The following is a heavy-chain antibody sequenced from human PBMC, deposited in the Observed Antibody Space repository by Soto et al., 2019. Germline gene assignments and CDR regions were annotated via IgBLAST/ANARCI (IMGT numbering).Heavy chain of an antibody. CDR3: ARDKTMLGPTTLDY. CDR1: GFTFTSYW. J-gene: IGHJ4*02. CDR2: ISSDGSDI. Sequence: PGESLRLSCAASGFTFTSYWMHWVRQAPGRGLMWVSRISSDGSDILYADSVKGRFTISRDNAKKTLYLQMNSLRAEDTTVYFCARDKTMLGPTTLDYWGQVTLVTVSS. V-gene: IGHV3-74*01. D-gene: IGHD3-16*01.